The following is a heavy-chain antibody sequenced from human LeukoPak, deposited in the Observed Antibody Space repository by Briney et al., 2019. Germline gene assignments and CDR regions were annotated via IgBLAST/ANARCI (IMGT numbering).Heavy chain of an antibody. D-gene: IGHD2-8*01. CDR1: GFTFNTYG. CDR3: AREICTNGVCYNDY. J-gene: IGHJ4*02. Sequence: PGGSLRLSCAAYGFTFNTYGMNWVRQAPGKGLEWVAVIWYDGSIKYYPDSVKGRFTASRDNSKDTLYLEMNSLRAEDTAVYYCAREICTNGVCYNDYWGQGTLVTVSS. V-gene: IGHV3-33*01. CDR2: IWYDGSIK.